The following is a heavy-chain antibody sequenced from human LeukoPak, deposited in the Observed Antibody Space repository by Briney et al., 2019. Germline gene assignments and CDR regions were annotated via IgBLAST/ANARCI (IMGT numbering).Heavy chain of an antibody. CDR1: GYTFSDSY. CDR2: IKPNSGDT. V-gene: IGHV1-2*02. J-gene: IGHJ4*02. CDR3: ARDFLYYGHEGSLGF. D-gene: IGHD3-10*01. Sequence: ASVKVSCKASGYTFSDSYIHWVRQAPGQGLEWMGWIKPNSGDTDYAQKFQGRVTLTRDTSITTAYMDMSGLISDDTAIYYCARDFLYYGHEGSLGFWGQGTLVTVSS.